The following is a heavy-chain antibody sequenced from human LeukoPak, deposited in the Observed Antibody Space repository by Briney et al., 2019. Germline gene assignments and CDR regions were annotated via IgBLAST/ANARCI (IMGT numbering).Heavy chain of an antibody. V-gene: IGHV3-30*18. CDR2: ISYDGSNK. J-gene: IGHJ4*02. CDR1: GLTFSSYG. D-gene: IGHD3-10*01. CDR3: AKDRWFGEFLTNYFDY. Sequence: GRSLRLSCAASGLTFSSYGMHWVRQAPGKGLEWVAVISYDGSNKYYADSVKGRFTISRDNSKNTLYLQMNSLRAEDTAVYYCAKDRWFGEFLTNYFDYWGQGTLVTVSS.